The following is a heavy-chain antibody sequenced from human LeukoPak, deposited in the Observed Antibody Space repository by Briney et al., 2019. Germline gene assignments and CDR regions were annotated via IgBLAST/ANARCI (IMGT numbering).Heavy chain of an antibody. Sequence: SETLSLTCTVSGGSIIGYYLSWLRQPPGKGLEWIGSIYYSGSTNYNPSLKSRVTISVETSKNQFSLKLSSVTAADTAVYYCARYANSPYYYYAMDVWGQGTTVTVSS. D-gene: IGHD4/OR15-4a*01. CDR2: IYYSGST. CDR3: ARYANSPYYYYAMDV. V-gene: IGHV4-59*12. CDR1: GGSIIGYY. J-gene: IGHJ6*02.